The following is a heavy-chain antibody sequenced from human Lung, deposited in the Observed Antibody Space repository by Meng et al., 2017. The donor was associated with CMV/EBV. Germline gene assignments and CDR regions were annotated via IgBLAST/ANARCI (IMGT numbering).Heavy chain of an antibody. CDR2: ITGNGIYI. Sequence: SCTASGFPFSDYSMNWVRQAPGKGLEWVSSITGNGIYIYYADAVKGRFTLSRDNAKNSLYLQINSLRAEDTAVYYCVREMLTEFYNWNSLHYFDYXGQGXLVTVSS. CDR1: GFPFSDYS. J-gene: IGHJ4*02. V-gene: IGHV3-21*01. CDR3: VREMLTEFYNWNSLHYFDY. D-gene: IGHD1-20*01.